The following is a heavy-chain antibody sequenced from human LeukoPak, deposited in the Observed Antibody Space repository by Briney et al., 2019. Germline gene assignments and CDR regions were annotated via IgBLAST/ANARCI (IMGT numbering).Heavy chain of an antibody. CDR1: GLTFDDYA. J-gene: IGHJ4*02. V-gene: IGHV3-9*03. CDR2: ISWNSGSI. CDR3: AKRRSYSYTAPPFDY. D-gene: IGHD1-26*01. Sequence: GSSLRLSCAACGLTFDDYAMHWVRQAPGKGLEGVSGISWNSGSIGYVDSVKGRFTISRDSAKSSLYLQMNSLRAEDMAVYYCAKRRSYSYTAPPFDYWGQGTLVTVSS.